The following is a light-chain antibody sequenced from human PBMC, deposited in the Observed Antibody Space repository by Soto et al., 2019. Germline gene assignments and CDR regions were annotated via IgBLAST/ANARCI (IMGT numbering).Light chain of an antibody. V-gene: IGKV1-9*01. J-gene: IGKJ1*01. CDR2: GAS. CDR1: QGSSSN. Sequence: QLTQSPSSLSASVGDRVTITCRASQGSSSNLAWYQQKPGRAPKLLIFGASTLQSGVPSRFSGSGSGTDFTLTIISLQPEDFATYFCQKLNAYPPWTFGQGTKVEIK. CDR3: QKLNAYPPWT.